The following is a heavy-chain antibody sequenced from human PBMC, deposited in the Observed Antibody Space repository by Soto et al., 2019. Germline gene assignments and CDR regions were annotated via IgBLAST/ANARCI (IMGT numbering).Heavy chain of an antibody. CDR2: IYHSGT. J-gene: IGHJ4*02. Sequence: SETLSLTCSVSGGSISSGKYYWGWIRQPPGKGLEWIGSIYHSGTYYNPSLKSRVTMSVDTSKNQFSLKLSSVTAADTAVYYCAGLLGYCSGGSCYDYYFDYWGQGTPVTVSS. CDR3: AGLLGYCSGGSCYDYYFDY. V-gene: IGHV4-39*01. D-gene: IGHD2-15*01. CDR1: GGSISSGKYY.